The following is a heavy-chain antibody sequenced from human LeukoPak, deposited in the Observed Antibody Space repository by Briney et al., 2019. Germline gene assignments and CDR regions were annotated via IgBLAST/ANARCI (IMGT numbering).Heavy chain of an antibody. CDR1: GGSISSYY. J-gene: IGHJ4*02. V-gene: IGHV4-59*01. D-gene: IGHD6-19*01. CDR3: ARGRESSAWSVFDY. Sequence: SETLSLTCTVSGGSISSYYWSWIRQPPGKGLEWIGYILYSGSTNYNPSLKSRVTISADTSENQFSLKLSSVTAADTAVFYCARGRESSAWSVFDYWGQGSLVTVSS. CDR2: ILYSGST.